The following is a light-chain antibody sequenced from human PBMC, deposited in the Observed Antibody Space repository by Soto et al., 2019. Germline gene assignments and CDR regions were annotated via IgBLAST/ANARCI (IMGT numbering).Light chain of an antibody. J-gene: IGKJ2*01. CDR1: QSVSSN. Sequence: EIVMTQSPAPLSVSPGARATLSCRATQSVSSNLAWYNQKPGQAPRLLLYGATTRATGIPARFSGSGSGTAFTRTFSTLQSDDLAVYYCEHYNNWPPDTCVQGTKLEIK. CDR3: EHYNNWPPDT. CDR2: GAT. V-gene: IGKV3-15*01.